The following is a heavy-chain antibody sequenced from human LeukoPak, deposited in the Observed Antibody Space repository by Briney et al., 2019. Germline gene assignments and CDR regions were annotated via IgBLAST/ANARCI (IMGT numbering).Heavy chain of an antibody. CDR3: ARDLFSGSYQEDF. CDR1: GFTLSSYW. Sequence: GGSLRLSCAASGFTLSSYWMSWVRQAPGKGLEWVANIKYDGSGKYYADSVKGRFTISRDDAKSSLYLEMNRLRVEDTAVYYCARDLFSGSYQEDFWGQGTLVTVSS. J-gene: IGHJ4*02. D-gene: IGHD1-26*01. V-gene: IGHV3-7*01. CDR2: IKYDGSGK.